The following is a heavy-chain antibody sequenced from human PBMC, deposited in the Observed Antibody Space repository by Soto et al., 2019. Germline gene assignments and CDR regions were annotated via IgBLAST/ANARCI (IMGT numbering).Heavy chain of an antibody. CDR2: ITSQTDGETT. CDR3: TTDGRSDF. CDR1: GLTFSKVW. V-gene: IGHV3-15*01. J-gene: IGHJ4*02. Sequence: EVQLEESGGGLVKPGGSLRLSCVVSGLTFSKVWMSWVRQAPGKGLEWLGRITSQTDGETTEYGAPVKDRFTIARDDSKNTLDPQINSLKTEDTGVYYCTTDGRSDFWGQGTLVTVSS.